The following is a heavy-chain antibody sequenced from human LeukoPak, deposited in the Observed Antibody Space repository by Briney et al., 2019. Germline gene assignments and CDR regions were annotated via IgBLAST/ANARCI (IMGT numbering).Heavy chain of an antibody. Sequence: SQTLSLTCAISGDSVSSNSVAWNWIRQSPSRGLEWLGRTYYRSRWYNDYAVSVKSRITINPDTSKNQFSLHLNSVSPEDTAVYYCARDGGGGWSSNWFDPWGQGTLVTVSS. CDR1: GDSVSSNSVA. J-gene: IGHJ5*02. CDR2: TYYRSRWYN. CDR3: ARDGGGGWSSNWFDP. V-gene: IGHV6-1*01. D-gene: IGHD6-19*01.